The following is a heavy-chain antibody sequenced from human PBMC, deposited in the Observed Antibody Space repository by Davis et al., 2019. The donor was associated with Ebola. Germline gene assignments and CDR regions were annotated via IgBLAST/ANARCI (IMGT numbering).Heavy chain of an antibody. V-gene: IGHV1-2*04. Sequence: AASVKVSCKASGYTFTSYGISWVRQAPGQGLEWMGWINPNSGGTNYAQKFQGWVTMTRDTSISTAYMELSRLRSDDTAVYYCARALYSSSWYWFDPWGQGTLVTVSS. CDR2: INPNSGGT. J-gene: IGHJ5*02. D-gene: IGHD6-13*01. CDR1: GYTFTSYG. CDR3: ARALYSSSWYWFDP.